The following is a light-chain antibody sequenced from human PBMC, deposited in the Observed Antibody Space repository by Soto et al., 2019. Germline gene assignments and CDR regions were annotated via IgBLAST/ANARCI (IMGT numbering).Light chain of an antibody. CDR2: DAS. CDR1: QSVSSY. J-gene: IGKJ5*01. Sequence: EIVLTQSPATLSLYPGERATLSCRASQSVSSYLAWYQQKPGQAPRLLIYDASNRATGIPARFSGSGSGTDFTLTISSLETEDFAVYYCQQRSNWLITFCQGTRLEIK. CDR3: QQRSNWLIT. V-gene: IGKV3-11*01.